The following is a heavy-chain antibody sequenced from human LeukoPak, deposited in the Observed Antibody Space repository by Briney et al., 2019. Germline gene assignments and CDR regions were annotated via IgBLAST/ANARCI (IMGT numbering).Heavy chain of an antibody. CDR1: GFTFSSYS. D-gene: IGHD3-22*01. J-gene: IGHJ4*02. V-gene: IGHV3-21*01. CDR3: ARPLDYYDSSGFDY. Sequence: PGGSLRLSCAASGFTFSSYSMNWVRQAPGKGLEWVSSISTSSSYIYFADSVKGRFTISRDNAKNSLYLQMNSLRAEDTAVYYCARPLDYYDSSGFDYWGQGTLVTVSS. CDR2: ISTSSSYI.